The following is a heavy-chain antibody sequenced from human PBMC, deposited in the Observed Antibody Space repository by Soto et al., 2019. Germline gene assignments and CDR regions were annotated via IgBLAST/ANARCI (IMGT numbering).Heavy chain of an antibody. J-gene: IGHJ3*02. D-gene: IGHD6-6*01. CDR2: IKYDGSQK. CDR3: ARGDRSIGDAFNI. V-gene: IGHV3-7*03. CDR1: GFTFSNYW. Sequence: EVQLVESGGGLVQPGGSLRLSCSASGFTFSNYWMSWVRQAPGKGLEWVAIIKYDGSQKYYMDSVKGRFTISRDNAKNSLYLQMNSLRGDDTAMHYCARGDRSIGDAFNIWGQGTMVTVSS.